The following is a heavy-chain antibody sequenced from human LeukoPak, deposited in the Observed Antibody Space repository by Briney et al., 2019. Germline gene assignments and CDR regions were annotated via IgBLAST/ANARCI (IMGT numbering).Heavy chain of an antibody. V-gene: IGHV3-23*01. Sequence: GGSLRLSCAASGFTFSSLAMSWVRQAPGKGLEWVSAISAGGGGTCYADSVKGRFTISRDNSKNTLYLQMNSLRAEDTAVYYCAKERLPVADDYYYYGMDVWGQGTTVTVSS. CDR1: GFTFSSLA. J-gene: IGHJ6*02. CDR3: AKERLPVADDYYYYGMDV. CDR2: ISAGGGGT. D-gene: IGHD6-19*01.